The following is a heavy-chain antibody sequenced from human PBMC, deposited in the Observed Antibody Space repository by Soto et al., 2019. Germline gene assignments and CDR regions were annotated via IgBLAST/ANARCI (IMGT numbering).Heavy chain of an antibody. V-gene: IGHV3-7*03. Sequence: GGSLRLSCAASGLSSSDYWMSWVRQAPGRGLEWVAHIIQDGRAIYYVDSVRGRFTISRDSAGNSVFLEMHRLRVEDTAVYYCARGGELSLLPLDYWGLGTLVTVS. J-gene: IGHJ4*02. CDR1: GLSSSDYW. D-gene: IGHD2-15*01. CDR2: IIQDGRAI. CDR3: ARGGELSLLPLDY.